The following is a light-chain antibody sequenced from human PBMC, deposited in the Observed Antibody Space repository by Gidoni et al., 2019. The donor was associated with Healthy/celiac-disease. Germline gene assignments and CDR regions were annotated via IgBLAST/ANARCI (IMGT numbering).Light chain of an antibody. J-gene: IGKJ2*01. CDR1: QRVSRSY. CDR2: GAS. V-gene: IGKV3-20*01. Sequence: EIVVTQSPGTLSLSPGERATLACRASQRVSRSYLSWYQKKPGQAPPLLIYGASSRATGIPDRFSGSGSATAFTLTSSRLSAEDSAVYYCQQYGSSPMYTFGQGTKLEIK. CDR3: QQYGSSPMYT.